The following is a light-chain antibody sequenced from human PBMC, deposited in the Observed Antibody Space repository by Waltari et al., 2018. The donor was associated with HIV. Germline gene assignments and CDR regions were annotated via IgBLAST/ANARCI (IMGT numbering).Light chain of an antibody. J-gene: IGLJ3*02. V-gene: IGLV1-51*01. Sequence: QSVLTQPPSMSAAPGQRVPIPCSGSASNFGSDFVSWYQPVPGNAPKLLIYDNTKRPSGISDRCSGSKSGTSATLAITGLQTGDEAVYYCGTWDNRLSVGVFGGGTRLTVL. CDR1: ASNFGSDF. CDR3: GTWDNRLSVGV. CDR2: DNT.